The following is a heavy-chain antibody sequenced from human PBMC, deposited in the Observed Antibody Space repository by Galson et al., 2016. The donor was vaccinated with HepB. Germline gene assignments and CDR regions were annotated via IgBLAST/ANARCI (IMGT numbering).Heavy chain of an antibody. CDR1: GFIFSNYG. D-gene: IGHD2/OR15-2a*01. CDR2: TWADGNNK. Sequence: SLRLSCAGSGFIFSNYGLHWVRQAPGKGLEWVANTWADGNNKYYADSVKGRLTISKDNSKDTVYMQMDNLRADDTALYYCARELHTTGFLVLYSWGQGTRVTVSS. V-gene: IGHV3-33*01. CDR3: ARELHTTGFLVLYS. J-gene: IGHJ4*02.